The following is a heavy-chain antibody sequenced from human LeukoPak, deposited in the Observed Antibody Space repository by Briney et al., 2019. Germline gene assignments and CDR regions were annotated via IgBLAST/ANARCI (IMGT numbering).Heavy chain of an antibody. V-gene: IGHV1-69*10. D-gene: IGHD6-19*01. J-gene: IGHJ6*03. CDR1: GYTFTGNY. CDR3: ARGTYSSGWYGGYYYHYYMDV. CDR2: IIPILGTA. Sequence: SVKVSCKASGYTFTGNYMHWVRQAPGQGLEWMGGIIPILGTANYAQKFQGRVTITADKSTSTASMELSSLRSEDTAVYYCARGTYSSGWYGGYYYHYYMDVWGKGTTVTVSS.